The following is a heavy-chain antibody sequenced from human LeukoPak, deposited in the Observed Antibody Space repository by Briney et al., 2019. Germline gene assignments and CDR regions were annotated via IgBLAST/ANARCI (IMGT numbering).Heavy chain of an antibody. Sequence: GGSLRLSCAASGFTFSTYAMYWVRQAPGKGLEWVALISYDGSNKYYAASVKDRFTISRDNSKNTLYLQMNSLRAEDTAVYYCARDSGSSFRAYYFDYWGQGTLVTVSS. CDR1: GFTFSTYA. J-gene: IGHJ4*02. CDR3: ARDSGSSFRAYYFDY. CDR2: ISYDGSNK. D-gene: IGHD6-6*01. V-gene: IGHV3-30*04.